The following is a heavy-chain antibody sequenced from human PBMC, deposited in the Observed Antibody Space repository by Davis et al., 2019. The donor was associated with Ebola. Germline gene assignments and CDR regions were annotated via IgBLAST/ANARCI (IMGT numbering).Heavy chain of an antibody. D-gene: IGHD1-14*01. J-gene: IGHJ4*02. CDR1: GFTFSGSA. CDR3: TSTWSTIDY. CDR2: IRSKANSYAT. V-gene: IGHV3-73*01. Sequence: GESLKISCAASGFTFSGSAMHWVRQASGKGLEWVGRIRSKANSYATAYAASVKGRFTISRDGSKNTAYLQMNSLKTEDTAVYYCTSTWSTIDYWGQGTLVTVSS.